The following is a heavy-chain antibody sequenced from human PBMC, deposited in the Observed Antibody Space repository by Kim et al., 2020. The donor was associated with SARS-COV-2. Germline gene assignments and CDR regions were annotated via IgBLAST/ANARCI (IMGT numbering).Heavy chain of an antibody. V-gene: IGHV1-18*01. CDR3: ARVPPGSRFDP. Sequence: TNYAQKLQGRVTMTTDTSTSTAYMELRSLRSDDTAVYYCARVPPGSRFDPWGQGTLVTVSS. CDR2: T. J-gene: IGHJ5*02. D-gene: IGHD7-27*01.